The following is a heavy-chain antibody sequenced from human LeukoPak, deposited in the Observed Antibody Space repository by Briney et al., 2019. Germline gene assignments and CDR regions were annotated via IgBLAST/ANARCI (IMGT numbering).Heavy chain of an antibody. CDR2: ISGSGGHT. D-gene: IGHD3-10*01. Sequence: GGCLTLSCAAAGFTSSSYAMSWVRQAAGKWLEWVSAISGSGGHTYYADSVKGRFTISRDNSKNTLYLQINSLRPEDTGVHCCAKYRYYGSGSYRDAFDIWGEGTMLTVSS. V-gene: IGHV3-23*01. CDR3: AKYRYYGSGSYRDAFDI. CDR1: GFTSSSYA. J-gene: IGHJ3*02.